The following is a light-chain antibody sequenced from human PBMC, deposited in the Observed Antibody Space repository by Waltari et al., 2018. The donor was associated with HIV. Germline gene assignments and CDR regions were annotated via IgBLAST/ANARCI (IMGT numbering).Light chain of an antibody. CDR2: GAS. Sequence: EIVLTQSPGTLSLSPGERATLSCRTSQSVSSSYLAWYQQRPGQAPRLLIYGASGRATGIPDRFSGSGSGTDFTLTISRLEPEDFAVYYCQHFGGSPLFTFGPGTRVDIK. CDR1: QSVSSSY. CDR3: QHFGGSPLFT. V-gene: IGKV3-20*01. J-gene: IGKJ3*01.